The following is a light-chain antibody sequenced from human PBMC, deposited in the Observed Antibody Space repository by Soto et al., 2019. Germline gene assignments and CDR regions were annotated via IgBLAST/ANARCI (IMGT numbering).Light chain of an antibody. CDR2: GAS. V-gene: IGKV3-20*01. J-gene: IGKJ1*01. CDR3: QQYVSSGT. Sequence: IVLKQSPATLSLTQGERATLSCRASQSVSNNYLAWYQQKPGQAPRLLIYGASNRATGIPDRFSGSGSGTDFTLTISRLEPEDFAVYYCQQYVSSGTFGQ. CDR1: QSVSNNY.